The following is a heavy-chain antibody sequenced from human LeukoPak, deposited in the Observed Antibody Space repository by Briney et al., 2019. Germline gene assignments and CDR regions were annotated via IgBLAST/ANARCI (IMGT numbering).Heavy chain of an antibody. Sequence: HPGGSLRLSCAASGFTFSSYAMHWVRQAPGKGLEWVAVISYDGSNKYYADSVKGRFTISRDNSKNTLYLQMNSLRAEDTAVYYCAKDLAGDHGGYWGQGTLVTVSS. V-gene: IGHV3-30-3*01. CDR2: ISYDGSNK. CDR3: AKDLAGDHGGY. D-gene: IGHD4-17*01. J-gene: IGHJ4*02. CDR1: GFTFSSYA.